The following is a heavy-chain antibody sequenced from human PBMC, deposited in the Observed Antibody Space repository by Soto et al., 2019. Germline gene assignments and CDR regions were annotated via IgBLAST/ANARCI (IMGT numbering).Heavy chain of an antibody. V-gene: IGHV3-74*01. CDR2: INSDGSDT. CDR1: GFTFSSYW. D-gene: IGHD6-13*01. Sequence: GGSLRLSCAASGFTFSSYWMNWVRQGPGKGLVWVSRINSDGSDTSYADSVKGRFTISRDNAKNTLYLQMNSLRAEDTAVYYCARFDSSSWAFDYWGQGTLVTVSS. J-gene: IGHJ4*02. CDR3: ARFDSSSWAFDY.